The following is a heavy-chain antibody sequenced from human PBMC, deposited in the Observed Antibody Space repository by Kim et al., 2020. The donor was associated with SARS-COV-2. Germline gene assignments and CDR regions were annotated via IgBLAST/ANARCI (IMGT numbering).Heavy chain of an antibody. D-gene: IGHD5-18*01. V-gene: IGHV4-59*01. CDR3: AREVAGYTGYFDP. Sequence: RTHYNPSFTSRVTISADTSKNQLSLRLASVTAADTAVYFCAREVAGYTGYFDPWGQGTLVTVSS. CDR2: RT. J-gene: IGHJ5*02.